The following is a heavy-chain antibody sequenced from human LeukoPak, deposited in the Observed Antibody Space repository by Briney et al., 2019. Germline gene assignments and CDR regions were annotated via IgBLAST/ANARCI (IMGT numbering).Heavy chain of an antibody. CDR1: GGSISSGDYY. CDR2: IYHSGSS. Sequence: SETLSLTCTVSGGSISSGDYYWTWIRQHPGKGLEWIGYIYHSGSSYYNPSLWSRATISVDTSTNPFSLNLNSVTAADTALYFCARAILTPSGYVWYFDLWGRGTLVTVSS. J-gene: IGHJ2*01. D-gene: IGHD3-3*01. V-gene: IGHV4-31*03. CDR3: ARAILTPSGYVWYFDL.